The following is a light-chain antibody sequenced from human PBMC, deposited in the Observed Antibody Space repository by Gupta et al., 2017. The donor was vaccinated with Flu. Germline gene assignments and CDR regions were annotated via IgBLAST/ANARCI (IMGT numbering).Light chain of an antibody. J-gene: IGKJ1*01. CDR2: GAS. CDR1: EIVYSN. CDR3: QQDNDWPRT. Sequence: PATLSVSPGEGATLSCSASEIVYSNLAWYQQKPGQAPRLLIYGASTSATGIPARFSGSESGTEFTLTISSLQSEDFAVYYCQQDNDWPRTFGQGTKVELK. V-gene: IGKV3-15*01.